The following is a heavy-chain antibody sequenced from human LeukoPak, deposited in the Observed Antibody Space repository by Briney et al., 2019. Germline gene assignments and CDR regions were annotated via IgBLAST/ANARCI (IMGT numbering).Heavy chain of an antibody. CDR3: AREVPAAYYYDRSGYL. D-gene: IGHD3-22*01. CDR1: GGSISSGSYY. J-gene: IGHJ5*02. Sequence: PSETLSLTCTVSGGSISSGSYYWSWIRQPAGKGLEWIGRIYTSGSTNYNPSLKSRVTISVDTSKNQFSLKLSSVTAADTAVYYCAREVPAAYYYDRSGYLWGQGTLVTVSS. CDR2: IYTSGST. V-gene: IGHV4-61*02.